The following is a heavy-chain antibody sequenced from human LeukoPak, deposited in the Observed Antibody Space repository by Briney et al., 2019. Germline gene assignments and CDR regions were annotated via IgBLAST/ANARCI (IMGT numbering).Heavy chain of an antibody. J-gene: IGHJ4*02. D-gene: IGHD3-22*01. V-gene: IGHV1-18*01. CDR2: ISAYNGNT. CDR3: ATAKGGYDSSGYYYEPDY. CDR1: GYTFTSYG. Sequence: ASVKVSCKASGYTFTSYGISWVRQAPGQGLEWMGWISAYNGNTNYAQKLQGRVTMTTDTSTSTAYMELRSLRSDDTAVYYCATAKGGYDSSGYYYEPDYWGQGTLVTVSS.